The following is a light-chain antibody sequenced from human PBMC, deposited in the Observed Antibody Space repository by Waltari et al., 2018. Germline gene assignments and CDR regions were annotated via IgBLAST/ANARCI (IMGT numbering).Light chain of an antibody. Sequence: SYELTQPSSVSVSPGQTARITCPGDVLAVKHVRWFQQKPGQAPVLVIYKDSERPSGIPARFSGSSSGTTVTLTISGVQAEDEADYYCQSADKTGSHVVFGGGTKLTVL. CDR2: KDS. CDR1: VLAVKH. CDR3: QSADKTGSHVV. V-gene: IGLV3-27*01. J-gene: IGLJ2*01.